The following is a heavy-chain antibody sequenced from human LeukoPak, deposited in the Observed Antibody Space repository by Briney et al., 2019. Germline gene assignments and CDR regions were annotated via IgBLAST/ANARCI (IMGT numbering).Heavy chain of an antibody. D-gene: IGHD6-19*01. J-gene: IGHJ4*02. Sequence: ASVKASCKASGYTFTGYYMHWVRQAPGQGLEWMGIINPSGGSTSYAQKFQGRVTVTRDTSTSTVYMELSSLRSEDTAVYYCARDRAVAGTFGDYWGQGTLVTVSS. CDR2: INPSGGST. V-gene: IGHV1-46*01. CDR3: ARDRAVAGTFGDY. CDR1: GYTFTGYY.